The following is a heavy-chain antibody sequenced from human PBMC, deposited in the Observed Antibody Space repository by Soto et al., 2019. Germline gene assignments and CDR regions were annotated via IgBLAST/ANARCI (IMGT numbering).Heavy chain of an antibody. Sequence: SETLSLTCAVSGGSISSGGYYWSRIRQPPGKGLEWIGEINHSGSTNYNPSLKSRVTISVDTSKNQFSLKLSSVTAADTAVYYCARGYYDSSGYSRFFEYWGQGTLVTVSS. CDR1: GGSISSGGYY. J-gene: IGHJ4*02. D-gene: IGHD3-22*01. V-gene: IGHV4-34*01. CDR2: INHSGST. CDR3: ARGYYDSSGYSRFFEY.